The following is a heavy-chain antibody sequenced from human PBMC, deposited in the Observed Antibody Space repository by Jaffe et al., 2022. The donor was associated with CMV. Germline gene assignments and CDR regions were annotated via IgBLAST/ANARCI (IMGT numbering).Heavy chain of an antibody. V-gene: IGHV3-21*01. CDR1: GFTFSSYS. CDR3: ARDRVGATPFDY. D-gene: IGHD1-26*01. J-gene: IGHJ4*02. Sequence: EVQLVESGGGLVKPGGSLRLSCAASGFTFSSYSMNWVRQAPGKGLEWVSSISSSSSYIYYADSVKGRFTISRDNAKNSLYLQMNSLRAEDTAVYYCARDRVGATPFDYWGQGTLVTVSS. CDR2: ISSSSSYI.